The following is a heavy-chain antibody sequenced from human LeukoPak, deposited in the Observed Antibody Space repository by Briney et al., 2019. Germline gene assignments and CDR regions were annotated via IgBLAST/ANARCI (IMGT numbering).Heavy chain of an antibody. CDR1: IFVFSEYY. Sequence: PGGSLRLSCEPSIFVFSEYYMHWVRPAPGKGLEWLAVITIDGSRQFYADSVKGRFTVSRDNSKSLLFLQMESLRHDDTGIYYCAKGRRTGFVDYWGQGALVTVSS. V-gene: IGHV3-30*18. CDR2: ITIDGSRQ. J-gene: IGHJ4*02. D-gene: IGHD1-1*01. CDR3: AKGRRTGFVDY.